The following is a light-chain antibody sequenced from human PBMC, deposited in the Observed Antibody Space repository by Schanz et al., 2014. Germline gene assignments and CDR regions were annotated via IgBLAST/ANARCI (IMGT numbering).Light chain of an antibody. V-gene: IGLV2-14*01. CDR2: DVT. CDR3: SSYTSSTSVV. Sequence: QSALTQPASVSGSPGQSITISCTGTSSDVGGYNYVSWYQQHPGKAPKLMIYDVTRRPSGVSNRFSGSKSGNTASLTISGLQDDDEDDYYCSSYTSSTSVVFGGGTKLTVL. J-gene: IGLJ2*01. CDR1: SSDVGGYNY.